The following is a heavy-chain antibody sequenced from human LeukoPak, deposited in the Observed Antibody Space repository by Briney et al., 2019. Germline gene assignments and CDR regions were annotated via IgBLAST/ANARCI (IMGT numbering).Heavy chain of an antibody. D-gene: IGHD3-3*01. CDR1: GYTFTGYY. CDR2: INPNSGGT. V-gene: IGHV1-2*02. CDR3: ARMPPNDFWPKTYYFDY. J-gene: IGHJ4*02. Sequence: ASVKVSCKASGYTFTGYYMHWVRQAPGQGLEWMGWINPNSGGTNYEQKFQGRVTMTRDTSISTAYMELSRLRSDDTAVYYCARMPPNDFWPKTYYFDYWGQGTLVTVSS.